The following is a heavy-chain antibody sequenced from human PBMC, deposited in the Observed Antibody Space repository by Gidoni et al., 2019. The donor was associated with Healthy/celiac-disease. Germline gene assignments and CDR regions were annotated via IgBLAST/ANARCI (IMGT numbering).Heavy chain of an antibody. D-gene: IGHD6-25*01. Sequence: HVQLVQSGAEVQKPGAPVKVSCKVSGYTPTALYMHWVRQAPGKGLEWMGGVDPEDGETIYAQKIQGRVTITEDTSTDTGYMKLSSLRSEDTAVYYCATRRQRSTGAFDNWGQGTMVTVSS. J-gene: IGHJ3*02. CDR3: ATRRQRSTGAFDN. CDR1: GYTPTALY. V-gene: IGHV1-24*01. CDR2: VDPEDGET.